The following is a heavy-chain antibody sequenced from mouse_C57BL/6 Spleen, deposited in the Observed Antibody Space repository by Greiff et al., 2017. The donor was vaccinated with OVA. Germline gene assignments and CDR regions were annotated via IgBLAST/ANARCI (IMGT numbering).Heavy chain of an antibody. CDR3: TRGGKLRRGAMDY. D-gene: IGHD2-4*01. CDR2: ISSGGDYI. Sequence: EVKLMESGEGLVKPRGSLKLSCAASGFTFSSYAMSWVRQTPEKRLEWVAYISSGGDYIYYADTVKGRFTISRDNARNTLYLQMSSLKSEDTAMYYCTRGGKLRRGAMDYWGQGTSVTVSS. V-gene: IGHV5-9-1*02. J-gene: IGHJ4*01. CDR1: GFTFSSYA.